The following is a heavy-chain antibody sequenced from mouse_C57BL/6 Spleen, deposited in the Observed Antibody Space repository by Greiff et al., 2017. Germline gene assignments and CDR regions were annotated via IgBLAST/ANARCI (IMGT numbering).Heavy chain of an antibody. CDR1: GYTFTSYW. CDR3: ARSPTVVAPYAMDY. CDR2: IHPNSGST. Sequence: QVQLQQPGAELVKPGASVKLSCKASGYTFTSYWMHWVKQRPGQGLEWIGMIHPNSGSTNYNEKFKNKATLTVDKSSSTAYMQLSSLTSEDSAVYYCARSPTVVAPYAMDYWGQGTSVTVSS. D-gene: IGHD1-1*01. J-gene: IGHJ4*01. V-gene: IGHV1-64*01.